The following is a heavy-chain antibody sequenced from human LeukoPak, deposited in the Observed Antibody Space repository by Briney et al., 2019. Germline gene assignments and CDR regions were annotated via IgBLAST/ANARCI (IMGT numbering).Heavy chain of an antibody. Sequence: GGSLRLSCAASGFTFNSYSMNCVRQAPGKGLEWVSSISSSSNYIYYADSMKGRFTISRDNAKNSLYLQMNSLRAEDTAVYFCARETGDDATFDYWGQGTLVTVSS. CDR2: ISSSSNYI. CDR1: GFTFNSYS. CDR3: ARETGDDATFDY. V-gene: IGHV3-21*01. J-gene: IGHJ4*02. D-gene: IGHD3-16*01.